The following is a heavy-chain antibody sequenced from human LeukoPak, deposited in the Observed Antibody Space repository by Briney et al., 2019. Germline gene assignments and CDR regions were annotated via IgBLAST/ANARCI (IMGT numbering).Heavy chain of an antibody. CDR1: GGTFSSYA. Sequence: SVKVSCKASGGTFSSYAISWVRQAPGQGLEWMGGIIPIFGTANYAQKFQGRVTITTDESTSTAYMELSTLRSEDTAVYYCARGRYNWNAWFDPWGQGTLVTVSS. D-gene: IGHD1-1*01. V-gene: IGHV1-69*05. CDR2: IIPIFGTA. J-gene: IGHJ5*02. CDR3: ARGRYNWNAWFDP.